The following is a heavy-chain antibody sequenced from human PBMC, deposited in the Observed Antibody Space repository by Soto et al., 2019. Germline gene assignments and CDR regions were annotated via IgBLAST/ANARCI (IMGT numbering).Heavy chain of an antibody. CDR3: ARFFGSGFDY. CDR1: RFTFSTES. V-gene: IGHV3-48*02. J-gene: IGHJ4*02. CDR2: ISTSGATR. D-gene: IGHD6-19*01. Sequence: EVQLVESGGGLVQPGGSLRLSCVASRFTFSTESMNWVRQAPGKGLEWVAHISTSGATRYYADSVKGRFTISRDNAKTSLYLQMDSLRNEDTAVYYCARFFGSGFDYWGQGTLVTVSS.